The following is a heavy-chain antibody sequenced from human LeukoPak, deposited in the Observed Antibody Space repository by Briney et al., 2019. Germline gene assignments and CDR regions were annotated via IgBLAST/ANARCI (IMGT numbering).Heavy chain of an antibody. J-gene: IGHJ4*02. Sequence: VGSLRLSCAASGFTFSRYWMTWVRQAPGKGLEWVANIKQDGSEKFYADSLKGRLIISRDNAKSSLYLQVNSLTVEDTAVYYCAREWDSGWGGTYFDNWGQGTLVTVSS. D-gene: IGHD1-26*01. CDR2: IKQDGSEK. CDR3: AREWDSGWGGTYFDN. CDR1: GFTFSRYW. V-gene: IGHV3-7*01.